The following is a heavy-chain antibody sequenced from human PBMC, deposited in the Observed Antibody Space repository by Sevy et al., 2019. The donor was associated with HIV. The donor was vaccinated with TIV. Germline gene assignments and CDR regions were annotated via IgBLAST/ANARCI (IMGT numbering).Heavy chain of an antibody. CDR2: ISSSSGDAI. V-gene: IGHV3-48*01. D-gene: IGHD2-21*02. J-gene: IGHJ4*02. CDR3: ARGAGGYCYY. CDR1: GFTFSDYG. Sequence: GGSLRLSCAASGFTFSDYGMNWVRQAPGKGLEWVSYISSSSGDAIYYTDSVKGRFTISRDNAKNSLYLQMNSLRAEDTAVYYCARGAGGYCYYWGQGTLVTVSS.